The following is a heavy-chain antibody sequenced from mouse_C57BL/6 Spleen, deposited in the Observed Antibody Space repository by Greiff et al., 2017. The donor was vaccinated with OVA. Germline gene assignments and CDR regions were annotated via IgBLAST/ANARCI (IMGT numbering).Heavy chain of an antibody. J-gene: IGHJ1*03. CDR2: INPNNGGT. CDR1: GYTFTDYN. CDR3: ARWGYYDYDDWYFDV. Sequence: EVHLVESGPELVKPGASVKMSCKASGYTFTDYNMHWVKQSHGKSLEWIGYINPNNGGTSYNQKFKGKATLTVNKSSSTAYMELRSLTSEDSAVYYCARWGYYDYDDWYFDVWGTGTTVTVSS. V-gene: IGHV1-22*01. D-gene: IGHD2-4*01.